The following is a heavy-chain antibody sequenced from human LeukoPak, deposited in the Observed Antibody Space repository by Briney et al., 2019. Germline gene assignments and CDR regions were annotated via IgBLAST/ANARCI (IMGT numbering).Heavy chain of an antibody. CDR2: INEDGSEA. V-gene: IGHV3-7*01. CDR1: GFSFSVYW. Sequence: GGSLRLSCSASGFSFSVYWMTWVRQAPGTGLEWVANINEDGSEAYYVGSVRGRFTISRDNAKNSLFLHMNSLRVEDTAVYYCARAKIDYWGQGTLVTVSS. J-gene: IGHJ4*02. CDR3: ARAKIDY.